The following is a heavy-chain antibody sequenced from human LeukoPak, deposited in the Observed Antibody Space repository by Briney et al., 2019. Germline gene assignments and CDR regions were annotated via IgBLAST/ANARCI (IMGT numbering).Heavy chain of an antibody. CDR1: GGSISNDDYY. CDR3: ARDRRWLRFHGFDI. D-gene: IGHD5-12*01. CDR2: IYYSGST. Sequence: SETLSLTCTVSGGSISNDDYYWTWIRQHPGKGLEWIGYIYYSGSTYYNPSLKSRVVISVDTSKNQFSLKLKSVTAADTAVYYCARDRRWLRFHGFDIWGQGTMVTVSS. J-gene: IGHJ3*02. V-gene: IGHV4-31*03.